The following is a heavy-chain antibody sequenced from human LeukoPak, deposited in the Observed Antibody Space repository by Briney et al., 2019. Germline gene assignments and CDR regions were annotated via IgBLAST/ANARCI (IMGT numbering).Heavy chain of an antibody. V-gene: IGHV3-23*01. CDR1: GFTFSSYA. CDR3: AKSYRRGDGYNSAFDI. J-gene: IGHJ3*02. CDR2: ISGSGGST. D-gene: IGHD5-24*01. Sequence: TGGSLRLSCAASGFTFSSYAMSWVRQAPGKGLEWVSAISGSGGSTYYADSVKGRFTISRDNSKNTLYLQMNSLRAEDTAVYYCAKSYRRGDGYNSAFDIWGQGTMVTVSS.